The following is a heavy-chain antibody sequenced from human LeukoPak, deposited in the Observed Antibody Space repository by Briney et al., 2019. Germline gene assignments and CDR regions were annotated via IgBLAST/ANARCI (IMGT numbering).Heavy chain of an antibody. V-gene: IGHV3-23*01. D-gene: IGHD3-16*01. CDR2: ISGSGGST. Sequence: GGSLRLSCAASGFTFSSYAMSWVRQAPGKGLEWVSAISGSGGSTYYADSVKGRFTISRDNSKNTLYLQMNSLRAEDTAVYYCAKTPGIYDDVWGSPFDYWGQGTLVTVSS. CDR3: AKTPGIYDDVWGSPFDY. J-gene: IGHJ4*02. CDR1: GFTFSSYA.